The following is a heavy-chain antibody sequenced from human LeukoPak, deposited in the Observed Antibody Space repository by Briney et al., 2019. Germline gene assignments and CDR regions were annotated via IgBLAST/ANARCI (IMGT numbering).Heavy chain of an antibody. Sequence: GGSLRLSCAASGFTSSDYYMSWIRQAPGKGLEWVSYISSSGSTIYYADSVKGRFTISRDNAKNSLYLQMNSLRAEDTAVYYCARDSSDGDYYYYYYYMDVWGKGTTVTVSS. V-gene: IGHV3-11*04. CDR3: ARDSSDGDYYYYYYYMDV. CDR2: ISSSGSTI. D-gene: IGHD4-17*01. J-gene: IGHJ6*03. CDR1: GFTSSDYY.